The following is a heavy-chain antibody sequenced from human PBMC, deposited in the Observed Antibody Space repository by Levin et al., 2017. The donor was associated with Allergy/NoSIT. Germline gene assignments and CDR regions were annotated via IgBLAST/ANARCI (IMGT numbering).Heavy chain of an antibody. J-gene: IGHJ4*02. D-gene: IGHD6-19*01. V-gene: IGHV4-59*01. Sequence: PSETLSLTCTVSGGSISSYYWSWIRQPPGKGLEWIGYIYYSGSTNYNPSLKSRVTISVDTSKNQFSLKLSSVTAADTAVYYCARDRSSSGWGFDYWGQGTLVTVSS. CDR2: IYYSGST. CDR1: GGSISSYY. CDR3: ARDRSSSGWGFDY.